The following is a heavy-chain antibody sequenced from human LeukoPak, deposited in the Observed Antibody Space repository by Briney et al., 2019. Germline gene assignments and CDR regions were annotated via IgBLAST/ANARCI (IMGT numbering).Heavy chain of an antibody. D-gene: IGHD5-18*01. CDR2: ITLSSSTI. V-gene: IGHV3-48*01. J-gene: IGHJ4*02. Sequence: GGSLRLSCTASGFTFSNYNMNWVRQAPGKGLEWVSYITLSSSTIYYSDSVKGRFTISRDNAKNSLYLHMNSLRAEDTAVYYCARVEYSYGYDLLDYWGQGTLVTVSS. CDR3: ARVEYSYGYDLLDY. CDR1: GFTFSNYN.